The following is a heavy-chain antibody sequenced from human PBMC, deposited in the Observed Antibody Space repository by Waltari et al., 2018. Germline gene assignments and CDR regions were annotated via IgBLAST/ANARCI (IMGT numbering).Heavy chain of an antibody. D-gene: IGHD2-2*01. CDR1: GGTFSSYA. J-gene: IGHJ6*02. CDR2: IIPIFGTA. CDR3: ARSGYCSSTSCRDEDYYYYGMDV. V-gene: IGHV1-69*06. Sequence: QVQLVQSGAEVKKPGSSVKVSCKASGGTFSSYAIRWVRQAPGQGLEWMGGIIPIFGTANYAQKFQGRVTITRDTSASTAYMELSSLRSEDTAVYYCARSGYCSSTSCRDEDYYYYGMDVWGQGTTVTVSS.